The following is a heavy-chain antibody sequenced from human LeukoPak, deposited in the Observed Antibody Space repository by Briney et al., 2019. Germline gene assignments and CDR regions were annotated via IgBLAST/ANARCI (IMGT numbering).Heavy chain of an antibody. J-gene: IGHJ4*02. CDR3: GRLSGWYWLDN. Sequence: GGSLRLSCAASGYTFRSYAKQWVRQAPGKGLEYVSAISSDGRITHYANSVKGRFTISRDNSKNTLYLQMGSLRADDMAMYYCGRLSGWYWLDNWGQGTLVTVSS. CDR1: GYTFRSYA. V-gene: IGHV3-64*01. D-gene: IGHD6-19*01. CDR2: ISSDGRIT.